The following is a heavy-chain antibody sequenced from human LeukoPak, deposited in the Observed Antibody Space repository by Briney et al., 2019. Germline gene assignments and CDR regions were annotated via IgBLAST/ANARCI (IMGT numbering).Heavy chain of an antibody. D-gene: IGHD1-26*01. CDR2: ITASGTAM. V-gene: IGHV3-48*02. Sequence: GGSLRLSCAASGFTFSSYSMNWVRQAPGEGLEWVSHITASGTAMFYADSVKGRFTISRDNAKNSLYLQMNSLRDEDTAVYYCASSGSYRFDYWGQGPLVTVSS. J-gene: IGHJ4*02. CDR1: GFTFSSYS. CDR3: ASSGSYRFDY.